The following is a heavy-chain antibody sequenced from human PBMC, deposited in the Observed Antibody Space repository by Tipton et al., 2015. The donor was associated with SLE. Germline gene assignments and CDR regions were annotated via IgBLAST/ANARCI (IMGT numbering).Heavy chain of an antibody. J-gene: IGHJ4*02. D-gene: IGHD6-19*01. Sequence: TLSLTCTVSGGSISSGSYYWSWIRQPAGKGLEWIGHIYTSGSTNYNPSLKSRVTISVDTSKNQFSLKLSSVTAADTAVYYCARRSSGWYGYWGQGTLVTVSS. CDR3: ARRSSGWYGY. V-gene: IGHV4-61*09. CDR2: IYTSGST. CDR1: GGSISSGSYY.